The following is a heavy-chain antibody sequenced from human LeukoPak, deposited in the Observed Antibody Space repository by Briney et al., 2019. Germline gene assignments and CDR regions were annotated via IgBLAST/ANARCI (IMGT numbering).Heavy chain of an antibody. D-gene: IGHD1-26*01. Sequence: QSGGSLRLSCAASGFTFSSYSMNWVRQAPGKGLEWVSAISGSGGSTYYADSVKGRFTISRDNSKNTLYLQMNSLRAEDTAVYYCAKEGAIYSGSYYYFDYWGQGTLVTVSS. CDR2: ISGSGGST. CDR1: GFTFSSYS. V-gene: IGHV3-23*01. CDR3: AKEGAIYSGSYYYFDY. J-gene: IGHJ4*02.